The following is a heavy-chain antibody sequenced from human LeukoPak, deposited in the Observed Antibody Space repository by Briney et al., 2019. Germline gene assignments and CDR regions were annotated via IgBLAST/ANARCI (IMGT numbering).Heavy chain of an antibody. CDR1: GFPFSTYA. Sequence: SGGSLRLSCAASGFPFSTYAMNWVRQAPGKGLQWVSVITGSGGFTQYADSVKGRFTISRDNSKNTVYLQMNSLRAEDTAVYYCAKGGRSGWYWEEDWGQGTLVTVSS. V-gene: IGHV3-23*01. J-gene: IGHJ4*02. D-gene: IGHD6-19*01. CDR2: ITGSGGFT. CDR3: AKGGRSGWYWEED.